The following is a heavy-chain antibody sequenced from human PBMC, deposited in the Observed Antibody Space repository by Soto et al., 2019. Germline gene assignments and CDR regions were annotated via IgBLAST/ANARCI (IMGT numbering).Heavy chain of an antibody. J-gene: IGHJ5*02. CDR1: GFSFSNAW. CDR3: TTIVVVIFNWFDP. Sequence: PGGSLRLSCAASGFSFSNAWMSWVRQAPGKGLEWVGRIKSKTDGGTTDYAAPVKGRFTISRDDSKNTLYLQMNSLKTEDTAVYYCTTIVVVIFNWFDPWGQGTLVTVSS. CDR2: IKSKTDGGTT. D-gene: IGHD3-22*01. V-gene: IGHV3-15*01.